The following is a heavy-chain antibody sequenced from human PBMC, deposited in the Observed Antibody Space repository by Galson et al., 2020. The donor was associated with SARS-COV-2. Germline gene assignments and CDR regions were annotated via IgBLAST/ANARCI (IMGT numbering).Heavy chain of an antibody. J-gene: IGHJ5*02. CDR2: IYYTGST. Sequence: SETLSLTCTVSRGSITSTTYYWGWIRQPPGKGLEWIGNIYYTGSTYYNPSLESRVTISIDTSKNQFSLRLSSVTAADTATYYCVRVQLCSTNCYSGGWFGPWGQGALVTVSS. D-gene: IGHD2-2*01. CDR3: VRVQLCSTNCYSGGWFGP. CDR1: RGSITSTTYY. V-gene: IGHV4-39*07.